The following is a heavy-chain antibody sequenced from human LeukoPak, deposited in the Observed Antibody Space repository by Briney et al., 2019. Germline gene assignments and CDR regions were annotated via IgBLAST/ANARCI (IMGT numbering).Heavy chain of an antibody. D-gene: IGHD1-26*01. CDR3: AKDREWELLAGAIDY. V-gene: IGHV3-13*01. Sequence: GGSLRLSCAASGFTFSSYDMHWVRQATGKGLEWVSAIGTAGDTYYPGSVKGRFTISRENAKNSLYLQMNSLRAEDTAVYYCAKDREWELLAGAIDYWGQGTLVTVSS. J-gene: IGHJ4*02. CDR2: IGTAGDT. CDR1: GFTFSSYD.